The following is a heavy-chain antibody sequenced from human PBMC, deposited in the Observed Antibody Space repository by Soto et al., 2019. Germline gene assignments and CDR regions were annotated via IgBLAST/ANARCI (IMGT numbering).Heavy chain of an antibody. Sequence: PGGSLRLSCAASGFTFSSYAVHWVRQAPGKGLEWVAVITDDGSNKYYADSVKGRFTISRDNSKNTVSLQMNSLRAEDTAVYYCAKDRSSSWTFDYWGQGT. CDR1: GFTFSSYA. D-gene: IGHD6-13*01. J-gene: IGHJ4*02. CDR2: ITDDGSNK. V-gene: IGHV3-30*18. CDR3: AKDRSSSWTFDY.